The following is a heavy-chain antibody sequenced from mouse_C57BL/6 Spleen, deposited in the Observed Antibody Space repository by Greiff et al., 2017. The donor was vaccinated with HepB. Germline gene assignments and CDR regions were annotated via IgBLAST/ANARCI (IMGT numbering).Heavy chain of an antibody. CDR2: ISSGSSTI. CDR3: ARNWEDYFDY. CDR1: GFTFSDYG. D-gene: IGHD4-1*01. J-gene: IGHJ2*01. Sequence: VQLKESGGGLVKPGGSLKLSCAASGFTFSDYGMHWVRQAPEKGLEWVAYISSGSSTIYYADTVKGRFTISRDNAKNTLFLQMTSLRSEDTAMYYCARNWEDYFDYWGQGTTLTVSS. V-gene: IGHV5-17*01.